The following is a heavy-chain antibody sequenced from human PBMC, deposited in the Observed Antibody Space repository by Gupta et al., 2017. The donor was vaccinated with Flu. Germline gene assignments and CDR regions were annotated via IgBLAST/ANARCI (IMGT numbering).Heavy chain of an antibody. CDR1: FTFTDYY. Sequence: FTFTDYYFHWVRQAPGQGLEWMGRLKPNTGDTNYAQKLQGRITMTRDTSTTTAYMELSRLTSDDTAIYYCARDPPLPGPAELPYVGGQGTLVTVSS. CDR3: ARDPPLPGPAELPYV. J-gene: IGHJ4*02. V-gene: IGHV1-2*06. D-gene: IGHD3-16*02. CDR2: LKPNTGDT.